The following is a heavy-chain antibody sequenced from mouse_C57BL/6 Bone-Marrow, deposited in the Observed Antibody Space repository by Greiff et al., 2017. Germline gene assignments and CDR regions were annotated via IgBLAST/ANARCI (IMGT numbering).Heavy chain of an antibody. CDR2: INPYNGGT. Sequence: VQLKQSGPVLVKPGASVKMSCKASGYTFTDYYMNWVKQSHGKSLEWIGVINPYNGGTSYNQKFKGKATLTVDKSSSTAYMELNSLTSEDSAVYYCERRGDIYYDYDGAMDYWGQGTSVTVSA. D-gene: IGHD2-4*01. CDR1: GYTFTDYY. J-gene: IGHJ4*01. CDR3: ERRGDIYYDYDGAMDY. V-gene: IGHV1-19*01.